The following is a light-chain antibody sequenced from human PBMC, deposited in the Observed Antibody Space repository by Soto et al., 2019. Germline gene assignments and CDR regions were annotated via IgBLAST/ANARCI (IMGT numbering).Light chain of an antibody. J-gene: IGLJ1*01. CDR3: SSYAGSTNPYV. CDR1: SSDVGGYNY. V-gene: IGLV2-8*01. CDR2: EVS. Sequence: QSVLTQPPSASGSPGQSVTISCTGTSSDVGGYNYVSWYQQHPGKAPKLMIYEVSKRPSGVPDRFSGSKSGNTASLTVSGLQAEDEADYYRSSYAGSTNPYVFGTGTKVTVL.